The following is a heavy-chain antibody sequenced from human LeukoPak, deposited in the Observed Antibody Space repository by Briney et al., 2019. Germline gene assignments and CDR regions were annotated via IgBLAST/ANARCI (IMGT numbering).Heavy chain of an antibody. D-gene: IGHD1-26*01. CDR3: AKATPILGAAAYYFDY. J-gene: IGHJ4*02. Sequence: GGSLRLSCATSGFTFSSYAMSRVRQAPGKGLEWVSSISGSGGNTYYADSVKGRFTISRDNSKNTLYLQMNSLRAEDMAVYYCAKATPILGAAAYYFDYWGQGTLVTVSS. CDR1: GFTFSSYA. CDR2: ISGSGGNT. V-gene: IGHV3-23*01.